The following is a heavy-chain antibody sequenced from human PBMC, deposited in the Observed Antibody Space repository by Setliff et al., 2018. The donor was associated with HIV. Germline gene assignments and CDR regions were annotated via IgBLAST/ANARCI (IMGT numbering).Heavy chain of an antibody. CDR2: INPNSGAT. V-gene: IGHV1-2*02. Sequence: ASVKVSCKASGYTFTGYHMHWVRQAPGQGLEWMGWINPNSGATKCAQKFQGRVTMTRDTSISTAYMGLSGLRSADTAMYYCARDVGGGEDYWGQGTLVTVSS. D-gene: IGHD1-26*01. CDR1: GYTFTGYH. CDR3: ARDVGGGEDY. J-gene: IGHJ4*02.